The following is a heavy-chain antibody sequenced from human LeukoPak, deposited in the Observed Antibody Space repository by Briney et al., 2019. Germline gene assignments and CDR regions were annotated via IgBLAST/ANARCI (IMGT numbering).Heavy chain of an antibody. CDR1: GGSVSSGSYY. CDR2: IYYSGST. J-gene: IGHJ4*02. V-gene: IGHV4-61*01. D-gene: IGHD4-17*01. Sequence: SETLSLTCTVSGGSVSSGSYYWSWIRQPPGKGLEWIGYIYYSGSTNYNPSLKSRVTISVDTSKNQFSLKLSSVTAADTAVYYCARDRMVDSRYGDYMGLGSDYWGQGTLVTVSS. CDR3: ARDRMVDSRYGDYMGLGSDY.